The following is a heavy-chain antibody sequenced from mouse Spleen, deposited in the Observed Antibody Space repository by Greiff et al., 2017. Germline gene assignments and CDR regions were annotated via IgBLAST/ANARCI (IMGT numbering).Heavy chain of an antibody. D-gene: IGHD4-1*01. V-gene: IGHV1-50*01. CDR1: GYTFTSYW. CDR3: ARSELSYFDY. Sequence: VQLQQPGAELVKPGASVKLSCKASGYTFTSYWMQWVKQRPGQGLEWIGEIDPSDSYTNYNQKFKGKATLTVDTSSSTAYMQLSSLTSEDSAVYYCARSELSYFDYWGQGTTLTVSS. J-gene: IGHJ2*01. CDR2: IDPSDSYT.